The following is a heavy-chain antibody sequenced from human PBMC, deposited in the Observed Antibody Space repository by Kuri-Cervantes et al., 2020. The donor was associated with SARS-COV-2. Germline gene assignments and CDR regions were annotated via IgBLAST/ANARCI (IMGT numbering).Heavy chain of an antibody. CDR2: INSDGCST. V-gene: IGHV3-74*01. J-gene: IGHJ6*02. D-gene: IGHD4-17*01. CDR1: GFTFSSYW. CDR3: ARAPDYGDYYYYGMDV. Sequence: GESLKISCAASGFTFSSYWMHWVRQAPGMGLVWVSRINSDGCSTSYADSVRGRFTISRDNAKNTLYLQMNSLRAEDTAVYYCARAPDYGDYYYYGMDVWGQGTTVTVSS.